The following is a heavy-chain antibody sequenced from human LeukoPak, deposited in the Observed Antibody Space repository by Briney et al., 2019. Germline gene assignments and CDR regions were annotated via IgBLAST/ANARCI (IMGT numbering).Heavy chain of an antibody. D-gene: IGHD6-13*01. CDR1: GHTFTSYD. CDR3: ARRIAAAGVGIVY. Sequence: ASVKVSCKAPGHTFTSYDINWVRQATGQGLEWMGWMNPDSGNTGYAQKFQGRVTMTRDPSISTAYMELSSLTSEDTAVYYCARRIAAAGVGIVYWGQGTLVTVSS. CDR2: MNPDSGNT. J-gene: IGHJ4*02. V-gene: IGHV1-8*01.